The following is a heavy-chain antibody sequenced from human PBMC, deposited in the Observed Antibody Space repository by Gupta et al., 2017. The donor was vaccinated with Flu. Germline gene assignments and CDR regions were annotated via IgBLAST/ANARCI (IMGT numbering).Heavy chain of an antibody. D-gene: IGHD1-26*01. CDR3: AGDRRELDKGCYYYYMDV. J-gene: IGHJ6*03. Sequence: MTWIRQAPGKGLEWLAYMTSSRVTVFYADSEKGRWTESRDNGKTSLYLDMGSLIAADTATYYCAGDRRELDKGCYYYYMDVWGKGATVTVSS. V-gene: IGHV3-11*01. CDR2: MTSSRVTV.